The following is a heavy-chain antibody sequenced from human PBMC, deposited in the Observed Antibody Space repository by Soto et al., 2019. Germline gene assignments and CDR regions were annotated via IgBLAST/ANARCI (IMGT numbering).Heavy chain of an antibody. CDR2: IIPIFGTA. J-gene: IGHJ6*02. Sequence: ASVKVSCKASGGTFSSYAISWVRQAPGQGLEWMGGIIPIFGTANYAQKFQGRVTITADESTSTAYMELSSLRSEDTAVYYCARVDTPLRYFGVDVWGQGTTVTVSS. V-gene: IGHV1-69*13. D-gene: IGHD3-9*01. CDR3: ARVDTPLRYFGVDV. CDR1: GGTFSSYA.